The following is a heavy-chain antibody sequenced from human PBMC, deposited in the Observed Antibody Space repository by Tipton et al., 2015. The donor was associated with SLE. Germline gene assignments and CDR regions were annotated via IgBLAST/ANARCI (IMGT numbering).Heavy chain of an antibody. J-gene: IGHJ5*02. CDR3: ARGPRSLGGSPRDDT. V-gene: IGHV4-34*01. Sequence: TLSLTCAVYGGSFSGYYWSWIRQPPGKGLEWIGEINHSGSTNYNPSLKSRVTISLDTSKNQFSLKLSSVTAADTAVYYCARGPRSLGGSPRDDTWGQGTLVTVSS. D-gene: IGHD2-15*01. CDR2: INHSGST. CDR1: GGSFSGYY.